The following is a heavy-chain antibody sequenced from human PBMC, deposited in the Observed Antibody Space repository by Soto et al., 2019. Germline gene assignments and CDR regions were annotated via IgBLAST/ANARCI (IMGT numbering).Heavy chain of an antibody. Sequence: QVQLQESGPGLVKPSQTLSLTCTVSGGSISSGDYYWSWIRQPPGKGLEWIGYIYYSGSTYYNPSLKSRVTISVDTSKNQFSLKLSSVTAADTAVYYCARTPRLGHISTSLYYYGMDVWGQGTTVTVSS. V-gene: IGHV4-30-4*01. CDR1: GGSISSGDYY. CDR2: IYYSGST. J-gene: IGHJ6*02. CDR3: ARTPRLGHISTSLYYYGMDV. D-gene: IGHD2-2*01.